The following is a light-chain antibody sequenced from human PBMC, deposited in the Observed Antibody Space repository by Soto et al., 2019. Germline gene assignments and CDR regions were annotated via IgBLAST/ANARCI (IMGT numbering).Light chain of an antibody. CDR2: KAS. CDR3: QQYNDNWT. V-gene: IGKV1-5*03. CDR1: QSISSW. Sequence: DIQMTQSPSTLSASVGDRVTITCRASQSISSWLAWYQQKPGTAPKLLIYKASTLQSGVPSRFSGSGSGTEFTLTISSLQPDDSATYYCQQYNDNWTFGQGTKVDLK. J-gene: IGKJ1*01.